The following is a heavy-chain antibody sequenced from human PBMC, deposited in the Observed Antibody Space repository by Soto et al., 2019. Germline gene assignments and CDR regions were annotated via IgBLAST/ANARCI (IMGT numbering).Heavy chain of an antibody. CDR2: IYYSGST. J-gene: IGHJ4*02. CDR1: GGSISSSSYY. D-gene: IGHD3-10*01. V-gene: IGHV4-39*01. Sequence: QLQLQESGPGLVKPSETLSLTCTVSGGSISSSSYYWGWIRQPPGKGLEWIGSIYYSGSTYYNPSLKSRVTIYVDTSQNQLSLKMSSVTAADTAVYYCARRAVGWFGELYYFDYWGQGTLVTVSS. CDR3: ARRAVGWFGELYYFDY.